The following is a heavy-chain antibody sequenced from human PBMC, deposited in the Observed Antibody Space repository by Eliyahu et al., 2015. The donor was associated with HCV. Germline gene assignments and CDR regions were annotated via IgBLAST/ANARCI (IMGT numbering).Heavy chain of an antibody. Sequence: QVQLVQSGAEVKEPGASVKVSCKASGYAFTDYYIXWLRQAPGQGLEWVGRINPNSGGTNYAQTFQDRVTMTRDTSVSTAYMDLSSLRSDDTAVYYCARGTLTWMDVWGHGTAVTVSS. CDR1: GYAFTDYY. J-gene: IGHJ6*02. V-gene: IGHV1-2*06. CDR3: ARGTLTWMDV. CDR2: INPNSGGT. D-gene: IGHD1-7*01.